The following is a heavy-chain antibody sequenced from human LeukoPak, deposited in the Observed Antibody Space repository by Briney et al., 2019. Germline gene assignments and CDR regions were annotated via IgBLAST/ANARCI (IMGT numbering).Heavy chain of an antibody. CDR2: IYYSGST. D-gene: IGHD7-27*01. Sequence: PSGTLSLTCTVSGGSISSYYWSWIRQPPGKGLEWIGYIYYSGSTNYNPSLKSRVTISVDTSKNQFSLKLSSVTAADTAVYYCARSMGKYFDYWGQGTLVTVSS. CDR1: GGSISSYY. V-gene: IGHV4-59*08. J-gene: IGHJ4*02. CDR3: ARSMGKYFDY.